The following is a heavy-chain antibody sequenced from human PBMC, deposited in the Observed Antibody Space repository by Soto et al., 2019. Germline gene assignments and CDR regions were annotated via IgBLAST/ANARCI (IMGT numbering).Heavy chain of an antibody. D-gene: IGHD3-10*01. V-gene: IGHV1-69*08. CDR2: IIPILGIA. Sequence: QVQLVQSGAEVKKPGSSVKVSCKASGGTFSSYTISWVRQAPGQGLEWMGRIIPILGIANYAQKFQGRVTITADKSTSTDYMELSSVRSEDTAVYYCAREEYYYGSGAFFDYWGQGTLVTVSS. CDR1: GGTFSSYT. CDR3: AREEYYYGSGAFFDY. J-gene: IGHJ4*02.